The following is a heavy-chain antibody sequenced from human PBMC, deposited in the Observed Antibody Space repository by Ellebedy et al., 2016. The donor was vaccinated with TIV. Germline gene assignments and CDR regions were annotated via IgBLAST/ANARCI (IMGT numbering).Heavy chain of an antibody. Sequence: GESLKISXAASGFTFSSYAMHWVRQAPGKGLEWVAVISYDGSNKYYADSVKGRFTISRDNGKNSQYLQMNTLRDEDTAVYYCARGPTKGNAFDIWGQGTMVTVSS. V-gene: IGHV3-30-3*01. CDR2: ISYDGSNK. CDR3: ARGPTKGNAFDI. D-gene: IGHD3-10*01. CDR1: GFTFSSYA. J-gene: IGHJ3*02.